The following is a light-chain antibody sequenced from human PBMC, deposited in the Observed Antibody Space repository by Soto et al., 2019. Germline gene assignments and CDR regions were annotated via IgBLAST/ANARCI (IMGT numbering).Light chain of an antibody. Sequence: QSALTQPPSASGSPGQSVTISCTGTSSDVGAYNYVSWYQQHAGKAPKLVIYEVTKRPSGVPDRFSGSKSANPASLTVSGLQAEDGADYYCSSFAPSNTWVFGGGTQLTVL. CDR2: EVT. J-gene: IGLJ3*02. V-gene: IGLV2-8*01. CDR3: SSFAPSNTWV. CDR1: SSDVGAYNY.